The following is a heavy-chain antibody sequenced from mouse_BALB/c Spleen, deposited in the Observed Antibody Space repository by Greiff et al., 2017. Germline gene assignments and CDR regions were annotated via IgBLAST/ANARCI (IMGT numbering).Heavy chain of an antibody. CDR2: ILPGSGST. J-gene: IGHJ2*01. CDR1: GYTFSSYW. CDR3: ARGDYRYDYFDY. V-gene: IGHV1-9*01. Sequence: VMLVESGAELMKPGASVKISCKATGYTFSSYWIEWVKQRPGHGLEWIGEILPGSGSTNYNEKFKGKATFTADTSSNTAYMQLSSLTSEDSAVYYCARGDYRYDYFDYWGQGTTLTVSS. D-gene: IGHD2-14*01.